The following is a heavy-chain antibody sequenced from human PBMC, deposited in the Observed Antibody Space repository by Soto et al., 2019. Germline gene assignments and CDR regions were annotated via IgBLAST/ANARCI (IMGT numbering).Heavy chain of an antibody. J-gene: IGHJ6*03. CDR3: AKGGGDTYYYYYMDV. CDR1: GFTFSNYG. D-gene: IGHD3-10*01. Sequence: GGSLILSCAASGFTFSNYGMHWVRQAPGKGLEWVALISYDGSNKYYADSVKGRFTISRDNSKNTLYLQMNSLRAEDTAVYYCAKGGGDTYYYYYMDVWGKGTTVTVSS. CDR2: ISYDGSNK. V-gene: IGHV3-30*18.